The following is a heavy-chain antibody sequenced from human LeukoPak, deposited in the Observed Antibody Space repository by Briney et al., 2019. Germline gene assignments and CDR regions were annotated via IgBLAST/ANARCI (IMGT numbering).Heavy chain of an antibody. CDR3: TRNSGWYGLS. V-gene: IGHV3-23*01. CDR1: GFTFSSYS. D-gene: IGHD6-19*01. Sequence: GGSLRLSCAASGFTFSSYSMNWVRQAPGKGLEWVSSIDYDGGSGHYANSVKGRFTISRDNSNNTLFLHLNSLRGEDTAVYYCTRNSGWYGLSWGQGTLVTVSS. J-gene: IGHJ1*01. CDR2: IDYDGGSG.